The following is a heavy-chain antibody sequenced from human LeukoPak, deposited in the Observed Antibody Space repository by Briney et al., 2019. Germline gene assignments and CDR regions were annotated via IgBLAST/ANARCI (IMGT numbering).Heavy chain of an antibody. CDR1: TFTFNNRG. D-gene: IGHD6-19*01. CDR3: AREATWGQWYFDH. J-gene: IGHJ4*02. CDR2: IAADGGVK. V-gene: IGHV3-30*03. Sequence: PGRSLRLSCVTSTFTFNNRGMHWVRQAPGKGLEWVAVIAADGGVKHYTYSVKGRFVLTRDDSKNTVYLEMNNVKVEDTAVYYCAREATWGQWYFDHWGQGAPVIVSS.